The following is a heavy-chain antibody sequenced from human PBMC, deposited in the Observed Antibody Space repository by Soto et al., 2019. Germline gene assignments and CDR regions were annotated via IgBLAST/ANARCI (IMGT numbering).Heavy chain of an antibody. J-gene: IGHJ6*02. CDR2: ISYDGSNK. D-gene: IGHD1-26*01. Sequence: LRLSCAASGFTFSSNAMHWVRQAPGKGLEWVAVISYDGSNKYYADSVKGRFTISRDNSKNTLYLQMNSLRAEDTAVYYCASNSIVVLLPPPYCAMDVPYQATTRTVSS. CDR1: GFTFSSNA. V-gene: IGHV3-30-3*01. CDR3: ASNSIVVLLPPPYCAMDV.